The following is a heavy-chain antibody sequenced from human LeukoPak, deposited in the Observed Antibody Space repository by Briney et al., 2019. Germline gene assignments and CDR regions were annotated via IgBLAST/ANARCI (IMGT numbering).Heavy chain of an antibody. CDR3: ARHYGSGSYYLHFDY. V-gene: IGHV4-34*01. Sequence: SETLSLTCAVYGGSFSGYYWSWIRQPPGRGLEWIGEINHSGSTNYNPSLKSRVTISVDTSKNQFSLKLSSVTAADTAVYYCARHYGSGSYYLHFDYGGQGTLVTVSS. J-gene: IGHJ4*02. CDR1: GGSFSGYY. CDR2: INHSGST. D-gene: IGHD3-10*01.